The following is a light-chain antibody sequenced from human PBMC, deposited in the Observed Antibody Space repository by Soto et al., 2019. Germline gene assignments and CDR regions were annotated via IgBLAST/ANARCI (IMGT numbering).Light chain of an antibody. CDR1: SGHSTYA. CDR3: SSYTGSSNLV. Sequence: QLVLTQSPSASASLGASVKLTCTLSSGHSTYAIAWHQQQAEKGPRFLMKLNSDGSHTKGDGIPDRFSGSKSGNTASLTVSGLQAEDEADYYCSSYTGSSNLVFGGGTKLTVL. J-gene: IGLJ3*02. CDR2: LNSDGSH. V-gene: IGLV4-69*01.